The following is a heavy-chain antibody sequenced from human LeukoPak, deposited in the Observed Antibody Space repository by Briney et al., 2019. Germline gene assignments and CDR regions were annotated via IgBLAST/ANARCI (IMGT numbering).Heavy chain of an antibody. D-gene: IGHD3-10*01. Sequence: GGSLRLSCAASGLTFSSYSMNWVRQAPGKGLEWVSFISSSSSYIYYADSVKGRFTISRDNAKNSLYLQMNSLRAEDTAVYYCARDASDVLLWFGELWDPDYYYGMDVWGQGTTVTVSS. V-gene: IGHV3-21*01. CDR1: GLTFSSYS. J-gene: IGHJ6*02. CDR2: ISSSSSYI. CDR3: ARDASDVLLWFGELWDPDYYYGMDV.